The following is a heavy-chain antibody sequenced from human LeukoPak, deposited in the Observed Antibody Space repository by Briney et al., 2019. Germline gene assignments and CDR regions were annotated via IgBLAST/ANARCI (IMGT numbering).Heavy chain of an antibody. D-gene: IGHD4-17*01. Sequence: GGSLRLSCAASGFTFSIYNMNWVRQAPGKGLEWVSSISSSYIYYADSVKGRFTISRDNAKNSLYLQMNSLRAEDTAVYYCARLTTTVTTPFDYWGQGTLVTVSS. CDR3: ARLTTTVTTPFDY. CDR2: ISSSYI. J-gene: IGHJ4*02. V-gene: IGHV3-21*01. CDR1: GFTFSIYN.